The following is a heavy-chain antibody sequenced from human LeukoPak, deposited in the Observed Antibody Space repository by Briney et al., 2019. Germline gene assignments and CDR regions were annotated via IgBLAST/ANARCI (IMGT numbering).Heavy chain of an antibody. CDR1: GFTFSDYY. D-gene: IGHD4-17*01. Sequence: AGGSLRLSCAASGFTFSDYYMSWIRQAPGKGLEWVSYISSSSIYTNYADSVKGRFTISRDNAKNSLYLQMNSLRAEDTAVYYCAKDLGLDYGIHYWGQGTLVTVSS. CDR3: AKDLGLDYGIHY. V-gene: IGHV3-11*05. J-gene: IGHJ4*02. CDR2: ISSSSIYT.